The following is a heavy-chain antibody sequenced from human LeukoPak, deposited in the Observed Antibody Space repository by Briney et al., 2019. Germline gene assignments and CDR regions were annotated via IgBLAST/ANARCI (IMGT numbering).Heavy chain of an antibody. CDR1: GFTFDDYA. CDR3: AKDIGYSGYDHIDY. J-gene: IGHJ4*02. Sequence: GGSLRLSCAASGFTFDDYAMHWVRQAPGKGLEWVSGISWNSGSIGYADSVKGRFTISRDNAKNSLYLQMNSLRAEDTALYYCAKDIGYSGYDHIDYWGQGTLVTVSS. CDR2: ISWNSGSI. V-gene: IGHV3-9*01. D-gene: IGHD5-12*01.